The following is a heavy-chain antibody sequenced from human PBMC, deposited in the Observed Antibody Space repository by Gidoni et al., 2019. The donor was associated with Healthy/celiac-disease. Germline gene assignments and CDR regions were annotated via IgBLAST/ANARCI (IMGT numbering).Heavy chain of an antibody. CDR1: GFTFSSYA. CDR3: AKDGYNWEGWFDP. Sequence: EVQLLESGGGLVQPGGSLRLSCAASGFTFSSYAMSWVRQAQGKGLEWVSALSGSGGSTYYADSVKGRFTSSRDNSKNTLYLQMNSLRAEDTAVYYCAKDGYNWEGWFDPWGQGTLVTVSS. CDR2: LSGSGGST. D-gene: IGHD1-20*01. J-gene: IGHJ5*02. V-gene: IGHV3-23*01.